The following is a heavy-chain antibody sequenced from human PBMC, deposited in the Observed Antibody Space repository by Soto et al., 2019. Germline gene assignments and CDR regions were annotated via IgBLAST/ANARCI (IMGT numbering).Heavy chain of an antibody. CDR3: ARDLRFRGFYGMDV. D-gene: IGHD3-10*01. V-gene: IGHV4-34*09. CDR2: INLNGIT. J-gene: IGHJ6*02. Sequence: SETLSLTCAVDGGFFSGYFWSWIRQPPGKGLEWIGEINLNGITYYNPSLKSRVTISVDTSKNQFSLKLSSVTAADTAVYYCARDLRFRGFYGMDVWGQGTTVTVSS. CDR1: GGFFSGYF.